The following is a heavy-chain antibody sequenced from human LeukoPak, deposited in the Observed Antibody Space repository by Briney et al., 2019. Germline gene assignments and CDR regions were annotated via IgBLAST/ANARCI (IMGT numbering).Heavy chain of an antibody. CDR2: ISGSGGST. D-gene: IGHD1-7*01. J-gene: IGHJ4*02. V-gene: IGHV3-23*01. CDR1: GFTFSSYA. Sequence: GGSLRLPCAASGFTFSSYAMSWVRQAPGKGLEWVSAISGSGGSTYYADSVKGRFTISRDNSKNTLYLQMNSLRAEDTAVYYCAKGRYNWNYVFDYWGQGTLVTVSS. CDR3: AKGRYNWNYVFDY.